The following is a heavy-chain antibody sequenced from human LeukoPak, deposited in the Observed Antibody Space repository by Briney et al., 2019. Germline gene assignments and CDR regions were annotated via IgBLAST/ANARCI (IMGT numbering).Heavy chain of an antibody. J-gene: IGHJ4*02. Sequence: PGGSLRLSCAASGFTLSTYAMSWVRQTPGKGLEWVAATSSSDAGTYHADSVRGRFTISRDNSKNTLYLQMNSLRAEDTAVYYCARAGDCSSTSCYLPGDYWGQGTLVTVSS. CDR3: ARAGDCSSTSCYLPGDY. CDR1: GFTLSTYA. V-gene: IGHV3-23*01. CDR2: TSSSDAGT. D-gene: IGHD2-2*01.